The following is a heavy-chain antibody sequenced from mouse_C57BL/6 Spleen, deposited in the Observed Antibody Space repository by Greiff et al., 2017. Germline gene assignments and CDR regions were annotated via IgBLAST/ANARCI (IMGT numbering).Heavy chain of an antibody. CDR1: GYTFTSYW. CDR3: ARSRGNDCGYDY. Sequence: QVQLQQPGAELVMPGASVKMSCKASGYTFTSYWITWVKQRPGQGLEWIGDIYPDSGSTNYKKKFKSKATLTVDTSSSTAYMQLSSLTSEDSEVYYCARSRGNDCGYDYWGQGTLVTVS. V-gene: IGHV1-55*01. CDR2: IYPDSGST. D-gene: IGHD2-2*01. J-gene: IGHJ3*01.